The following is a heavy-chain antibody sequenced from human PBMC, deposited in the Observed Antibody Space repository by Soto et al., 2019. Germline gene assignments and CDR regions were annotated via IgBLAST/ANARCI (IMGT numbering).Heavy chain of an antibody. CDR2: IYSSGET. J-gene: IGHJ4*02. CDR3: ARASQCKSYFDCFAWLDY. D-gene: IGHD3-9*01. Sequence: XATLSLTCTVSRDSVSGLYGTWIRQPAGKGLEWIGRIYSSGETNYNPSLTGRVIMSLDTSKNQFSLNLTSVTAADTAVYYCARASQCKSYFDCFAWLDYWGQGTLVTVSS. CDR1: RDSVSGLY. V-gene: IGHV4-4*07.